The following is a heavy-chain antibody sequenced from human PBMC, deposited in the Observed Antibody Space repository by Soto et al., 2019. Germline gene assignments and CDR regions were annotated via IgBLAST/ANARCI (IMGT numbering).Heavy chain of an antibody. Sequence: QVQLVQSGAEVKKPGSSVKVSCKVSGGTFSSHSINWVRQAPGQGPEWMGGIIPIFGTENYAQKFQGRVKNTADESTSTAYMELSSLTSEDTALYYCSTSVYCSTTRCYYYYGLDVWGQGTTVIVSS. CDR2: IIPIFGTE. V-gene: IGHV1-69*01. D-gene: IGHD2-2*01. CDR1: GGTFSSHS. J-gene: IGHJ6*02. CDR3: STSVYCSTTRCYYYYGLDV.